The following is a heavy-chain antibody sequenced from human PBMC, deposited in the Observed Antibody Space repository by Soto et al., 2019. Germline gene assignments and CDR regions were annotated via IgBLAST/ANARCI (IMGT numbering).Heavy chain of an antibody. CDR1: GDSISNYY. J-gene: IGHJ4*02. CDR3: AKYRRTEAEGYTLDY. CDR2: IYYTGST. V-gene: IGHV4-59*01. Sequence: SEALSLTCTVSGDSISNYYWSWIRQPPGKRLEWIGYIYYTGSTIYNPSLESRVTMSVDTSKNQFSLKVNSVNAADTAVYYCAKYRRTEAEGYTLDYWGRGTLVTVSS. D-gene: IGHD6-13*01.